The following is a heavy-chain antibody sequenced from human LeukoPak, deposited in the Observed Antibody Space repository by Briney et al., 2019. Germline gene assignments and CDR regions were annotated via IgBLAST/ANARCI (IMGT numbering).Heavy chain of an antibody. CDR1: GYTFTSYY. CDR2: INPSGGST. Sequence: GASVKVSCKASGYTFTSYYMHWVRQAPGQGLEWMGIINPSGGSTSYAQKFQGRVTMTRDTSTSTVYMELSSLRSEDTAVYCCARDYCSGGSCYGPGEDYFDYWGQGTLVTVSS. CDR3: ARDYCSGGSCYGPGEDYFDY. D-gene: IGHD2-15*01. J-gene: IGHJ4*02. V-gene: IGHV1-46*01.